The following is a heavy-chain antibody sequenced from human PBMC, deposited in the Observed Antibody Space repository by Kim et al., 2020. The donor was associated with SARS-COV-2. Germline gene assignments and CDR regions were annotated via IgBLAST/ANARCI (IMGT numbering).Heavy chain of an antibody. CDR3: ASGGAVLRFLEWLSSYFDY. Sequence: ASVKVSCKASGYTFSNYAMHWVRQAPGQRLEWMGWINAGSGNTEYSQKFQGRLIITRDTSASTAHMELSSLRSEDTAVYYCASGGAVLRFLEWLSSYFDY. V-gene: IGHV1-3*01. J-gene: IGHJ4*01. CDR2: INAGSGNT. D-gene: IGHD3-3*01. CDR1: GYTFSNYA.